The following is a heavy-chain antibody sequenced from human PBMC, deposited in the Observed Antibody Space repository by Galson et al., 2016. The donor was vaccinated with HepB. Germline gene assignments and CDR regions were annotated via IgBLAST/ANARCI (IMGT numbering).Heavy chain of an antibody. V-gene: IGHV1-8*01. J-gene: IGHJ5*02. CDR3: ARVGYCSGGGCYSPQQHYHYNWCDP. CDR2: MNPDTGNK. Sequence: SVKVSCKASGYTFISYDVNWVRQAPGQGLEWMGWMNPDTGNKGYAQKFQGRVTMTRNTSINTAYMELSSLTSEDTAVYYCARVGYCSGGGCYSPQQHYHYNWCDPWGQGTLVTVSS. CDR1: GYTFISYD. D-gene: IGHD2-15*01.